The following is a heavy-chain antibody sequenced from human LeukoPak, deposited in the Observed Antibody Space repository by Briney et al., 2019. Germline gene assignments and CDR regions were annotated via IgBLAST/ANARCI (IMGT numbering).Heavy chain of an antibody. CDR2: IRYDGSNK. CDR3: AKDVLLWFGEHYFDY. Sequence: GGSLRLSCAASGFTFSSQWMSWVRQAPGKGLEWVAFIRYDGSNKYYADSVKGRFTISRDNSKNTLYLQMNSLRAEDTAVYYCAKDVLLWFGEHYFDYWGQGTLVTVSS. CDR1: GFTFSSQW. J-gene: IGHJ4*02. V-gene: IGHV3-30*02. D-gene: IGHD3-10*01.